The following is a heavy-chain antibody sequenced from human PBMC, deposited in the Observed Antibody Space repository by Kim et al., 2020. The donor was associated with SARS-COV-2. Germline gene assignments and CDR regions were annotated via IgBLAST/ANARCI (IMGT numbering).Heavy chain of an antibody. D-gene: IGHD3-10*01. CDR1: GFTFSSYS. J-gene: IGHJ6*02. CDR3: ARDPNLLWFGELLYRMDV. CDR2: ISSSSSTI. Sequence: GGSLRLSCAASGFTFSSYSMNWVRQAPGKGLEWVSYISSSSSTIYYADSVKGRFTISRDNAKNSLYLQMNSLRDEDTAVYYCARDPNLLWFGELLYRMDVWGQGTTVTVSS. V-gene: IGHV3-48*02.